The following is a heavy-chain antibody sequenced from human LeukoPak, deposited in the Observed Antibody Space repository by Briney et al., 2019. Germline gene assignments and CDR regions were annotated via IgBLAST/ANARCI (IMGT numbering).Heavy chain of an antibody. V-gene: IGHV3-11*01. J-gene: IGHJ4*02. CDR1: GFSFSDHY. Sequence: GGSLRLSCTASGFSFSDHYMNWIRQAPGKGLEWLSYISSSGNTRHHADSVKGRFTISRDNAKNSLYLQMDSLRPEDTAVYYCARAPDSGYEDNWGQGTLVTVSS. D-gene: IGHD5-12*01. CDR2: ISSSGNTR. CDR3: ARAPDSGYEDN.